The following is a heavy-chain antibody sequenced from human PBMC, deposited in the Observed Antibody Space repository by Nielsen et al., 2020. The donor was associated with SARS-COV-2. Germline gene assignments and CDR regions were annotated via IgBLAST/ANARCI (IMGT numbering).Heavy chain of an antibody. D-gene: IGHD5-24*01. V-gene: IGHV3-20*04. CDR3: AREGRKLPLDY. J-gene: IGHJ4*02. CDR2: ISGHGESA. Sequence: GESLKISCAASGFTFDDYGMHWVRQPPGKGLEWLSVISGHGESAHYADSVKGRFTISRDNAKNSLYLQMNSLRAEDTAVYYCAREGRKLPLDYWGQGTLVTDSS. CDR1: GFTFDDYG.